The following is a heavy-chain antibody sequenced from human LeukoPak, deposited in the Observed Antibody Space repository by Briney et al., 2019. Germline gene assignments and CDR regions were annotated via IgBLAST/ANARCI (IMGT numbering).Heavy chain of an antibody. J-gene: IGHJ4*02. CDR2: IYYSGST. Sequence: SETLSLTCTVSGGSISSYYWSWIRQPPGKGLEWIGYIYYSGSTNYNPSLKSRVTISVDTSKNQFSLKLSSVTAADTAVYYCASTAATGKDLRLYYFDYWGQGTLVTVSS. CDR1: GGSISSYY. D-gene: IGHD6-13*01. V-gene: IGHV4-59*12. CDR3: ASTAATGKDLRLYYFDY.